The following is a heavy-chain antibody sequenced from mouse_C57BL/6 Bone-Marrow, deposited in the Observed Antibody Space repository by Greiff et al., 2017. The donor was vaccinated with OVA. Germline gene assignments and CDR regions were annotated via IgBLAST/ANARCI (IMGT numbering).Heavy chain of an antibody. V-gene: IGHV2-5*01. CDR3: AASMMVTGYLDD. D-gene: IGHD2-3*01. J-gene: IGHJ2*01. CDR2: IWRGGST. Sequence: QVQLKESGPGLVQPSQSLSITCTVSGFSLTSYGVHWVRQSPGKGLEWLGVIWRGGSTDYNAAFMSRLSITKDNSKSHVFFKMNRLQADDIAIYYCAASMMVTGYLDDWGRGTTLTVSS. CDR1: GFSLTSYG.